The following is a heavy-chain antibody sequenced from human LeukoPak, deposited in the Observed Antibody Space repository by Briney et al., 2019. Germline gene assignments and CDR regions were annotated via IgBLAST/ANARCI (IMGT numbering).Heavy chain of an antibody. CDR2: IKQDGSEK. V-gene: IGHV3-7*01. CDR3: ARDRYCSSTSCLWAPTR. Sequence: GGSLRLSCAASGFTFSSYWTSWVRQAPGKGLEWVANIKQDGSEKYYVDSVKGRFTISRDNAKNSLYLQMNSLRTEDTAVYYCARDRYCSSTSCLWAPTRWGQGTLVTVSS. CDR1: GFTFSSYW. D-gene: IGHD2-2*01. J-gene: IGHJ4*02.